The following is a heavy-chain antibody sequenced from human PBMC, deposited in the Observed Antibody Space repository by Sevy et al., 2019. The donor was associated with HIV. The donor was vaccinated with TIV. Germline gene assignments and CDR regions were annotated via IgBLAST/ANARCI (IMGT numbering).Heavy chain of an antibody. CDR3: ARYVGATYPIDY. J-gene: IGHJ4*02. Sequence: GESLKISFAASGFTFSTYWMHWVRQAPGKGLVWVSRINSDGSTTNYADSVKGRFTISRDNARNTVYLQMNDLRAEDTALYYCARYVGATYPIDYWGQGTLVTVSS. D-gene: IGHD1-26*01. CDR1: GFTFSTYW. V-gene: IGHV3-74*01. CDR2: INSDGSTT.